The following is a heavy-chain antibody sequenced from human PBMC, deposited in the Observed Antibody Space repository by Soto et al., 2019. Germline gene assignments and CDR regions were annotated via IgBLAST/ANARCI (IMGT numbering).Heavy chain of an antibody. V-gene: IGHV3-48*01. CDR1: GFTFSSYS. D-gene: IGHD3-16*02. Sequence: ESGGGLVQPGGSLRLSCAASGFTFSSYSMNWVRQAPGKGLEWVSYISSSSSTIYYADSVKGRFTISRDNAKNSLYLQMNSLRAEDTAVYYCARDLQYYDYIWGSYRSGAFDIWGQGTMVTVSS. CDR2: ISSSSSTI. J-gene: IGHJ3*02. CDR3: ARDLQYYDYIWGSYRSGAFDI.